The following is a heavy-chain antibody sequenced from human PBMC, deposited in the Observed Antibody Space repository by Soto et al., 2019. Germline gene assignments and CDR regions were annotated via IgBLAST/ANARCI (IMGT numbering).Heavy chain of an antibody. CDR3: AKDYGVYSSGLLAFDI. D-gene: IGHD6-19*01. CDR2: ISWNSGSI. Sequence: EVQLVESGGGLVQPGRSLRLSCAASGFTFDDYAMHWVRQAPGKGLEWVSGISWNSGSIGYADSVKGRFTISRDNAKNSLYLQMNSLRAEDTALYYCAKDYGVYSSGLLAFDIWGQGAMVTVSS. J-gene: IGHJ3*02. CDR1: GFTFDDYA. V-gene: IGHV3-9*01.